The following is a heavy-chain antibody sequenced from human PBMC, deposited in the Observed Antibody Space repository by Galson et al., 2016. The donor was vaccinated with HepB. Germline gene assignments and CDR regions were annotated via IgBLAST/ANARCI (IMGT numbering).Heavy chain of an antibody. CDR3: ARDPMRFAFDL. J-gene: IGHJ3*01. Sequence: SLRLSCAASGFTFSSNWMGWVRQSPGKGLEWVGNIKPDGSGKYYADSVKGRFNISKDNAKNSLYLRMNSLRADDTAVYYCARDPMRFAFDLWGQGTMVTVSS. CDR2: IKPDGSGK. V-gene: IGHV3-7*01. CDR1: GFTFSSNW.